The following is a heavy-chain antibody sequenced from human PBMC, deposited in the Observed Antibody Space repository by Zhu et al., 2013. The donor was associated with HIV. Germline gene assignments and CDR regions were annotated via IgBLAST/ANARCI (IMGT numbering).Heavy chain of an antibody. Sequence: EVQLSESGGDLIQPGGSLRLSCAASGFSFSTYAMSWVRQTPGKGLEWVATISRGAYNTYYADSVKGRFTVSRDNSKNTMFLQMDSLVADDTALYYCTGVAARRQSGLDYWGQGTLVTVSS. V-gene: IGHV3-23*01. J-gene: IGHJ4*02. CDR3: TGVAARRQSGLDY. CDR2: ISRGAYNT. D-gene: IGHD6-6*01. CDR1: GFSFSTYA.